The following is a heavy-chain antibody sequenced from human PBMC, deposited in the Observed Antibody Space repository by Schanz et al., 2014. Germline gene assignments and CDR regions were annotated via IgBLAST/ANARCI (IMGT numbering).Heavy chain of an antibody. D-gene: IGHD6-19*01. V-gene: IGHV3-11*05. CDR2: ISDSGTYT. CDR1: GLVFGDYY. J-gene: IGHJ4*02. Sequence: QVQVVQSGGGLVKPGGSLRLSCAASGLVFGDYYMTWIRQAPGKGLEWLSYISDSGTYTNYADSVKGRFTISRDNAKSSLYLQMNSLRVEDTAVYYCAASSGWHPSTDYWGQGTLGTVSS. CDR3: AASSGWHPSTDY.